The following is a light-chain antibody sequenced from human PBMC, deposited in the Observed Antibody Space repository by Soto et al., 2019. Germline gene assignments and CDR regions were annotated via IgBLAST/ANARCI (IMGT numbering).Light chain of an antibody. CDR1: QSVSSN. V-gene: IGKV3-15*01. CDR3: QQYNNWPPLT. Sequence: EIVMTQSPATLSVSPGERATLSCRASQSVSSNLAWYQQKPGQAPRLLIYGASTRANGIPARFTGSGSGIEFTLTITSLQSEDFAVYYCQQYNNWPPLTFGGGTKVEIK. CDR2: GAS. J-gene: IGKJ4*01.